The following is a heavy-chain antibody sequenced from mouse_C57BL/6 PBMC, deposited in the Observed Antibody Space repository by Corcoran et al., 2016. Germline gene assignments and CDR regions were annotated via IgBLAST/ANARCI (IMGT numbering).Heavy chain of an antibody. CDR3: ARKSNYDWFAY. CDR2: INTYSGVP. Sequence: QIQLVQSGPELKKPGETVKISCKASGYTFTTYGMCWVKQAPGKGLKWMGWINTYSGVPTYADDFKGRFAFSLETSASTAYLQINNLKNEDTATYFCARKSNYDWFAYWGQGTLVTVSA. CDR1: GYTFTTYG. D-gene: IGHD2-5*01. J-gene: IGHJ3*01. V-gene: IGHV9-3*01.